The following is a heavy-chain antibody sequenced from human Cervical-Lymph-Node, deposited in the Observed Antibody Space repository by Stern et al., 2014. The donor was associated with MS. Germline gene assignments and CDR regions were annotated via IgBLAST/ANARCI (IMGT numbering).Heavy chain of an antibody. J-gene: IGHJ6*02. CDR3: ARAYSGMDV. CDR1: GGTFNSYA. V-gene: IGHV1-69*01. Sequence: QVQLVQSGAEVKKPGSSVKVSCKASGGTFNSYAISCVQQAPGQGLEWMGGIIPIFGTANYAQKFQGRVTITADESTSTAYMELSSLRSEDTAVYYCARAYSGMDVWGQGTTVTVSS. CDR2: IIPIFGTA. D-gene: IGHD5-18*01.